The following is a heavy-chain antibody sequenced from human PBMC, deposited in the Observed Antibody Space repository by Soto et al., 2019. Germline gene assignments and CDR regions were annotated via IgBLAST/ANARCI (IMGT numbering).Heavy chain of an antibody. CDR2: IYTSGIT. V-gene: IGHV4-4*07. CDR3: AGSTRKGVYYYYGMDI. J-gene: IGHJ6*02. CDR1: GGSISSYY. Sequence: SETLSLTCTVSGGSISSYYWSWIRQPAGKGLEWIGRIYTSGITNYNPSLKSRVTMSVDTSKNQFSLKLSSVTAADTAVYYCAGSTRKGVYYYYGMDIWGQGPTVTV. D-gene: IGHD5-12*01.